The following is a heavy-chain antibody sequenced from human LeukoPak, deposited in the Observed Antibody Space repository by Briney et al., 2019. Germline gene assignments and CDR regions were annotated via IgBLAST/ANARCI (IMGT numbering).Heavy chain of an antibody. CDR3: ARSPVYPHVGPFDY. J-gene: IGHJ4*02. CDR2: IIPILGIA. D-gene: IGHD1-26*01. Sequence: SVKVSCKASGGTFSSFAISWVRQAPGQGLEWMGRIIPILGIANYAQKFQGRVTITADKSTSTAYMELSSLRAEDTAVYYCARSPVYPHVGPFDYWGQGTLVTVSS. CDR1: GGTFSSFA. V-gene: IGHV1-69*04.